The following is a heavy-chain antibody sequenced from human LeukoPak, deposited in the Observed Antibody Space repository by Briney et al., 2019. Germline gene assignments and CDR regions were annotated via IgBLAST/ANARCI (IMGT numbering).Heavy chain of an antibody. D-gene: IGHD1-14*01. CDR2: IYYSGST. J-gene: IGHJ3*02. CDR3: AREGDRAFDI. Sequence: SETLSLTCTVSGGSISSYYWGWIRQPPGKGLEWIGSIYYSGSTCYNPSLKSRVTISVDTSKNQFSLKLSSVTAADTAVYYCAREGDRAFDIWGQGTMVTVSS. V-gene: IGHV4-39*07. CDR1: GGSISSYY.